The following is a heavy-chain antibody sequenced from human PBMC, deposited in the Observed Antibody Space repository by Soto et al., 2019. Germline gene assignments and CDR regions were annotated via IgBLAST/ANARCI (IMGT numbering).Heavy chain of an antibody. CDR3: TKDPQVAAAVSDGFDV. CDR2: ISAGGSET. Sequence: QVQLVESGGGVVQPGGSLKVSCTGSGFIFNSYAMHWVRQAPGKGLEWVAVISAGGSETYSAAVKGRFIISRDNSKSTVYLHMNSLRFEDTAVYYCTKDPQVAAAVSDGFDVWGQGTMVTVS. J-gene: IGHJ3*01. CDR1: GFIFNSYA. V-gene: IGHV3-30*18. D-gene: IGHD2-2*01.